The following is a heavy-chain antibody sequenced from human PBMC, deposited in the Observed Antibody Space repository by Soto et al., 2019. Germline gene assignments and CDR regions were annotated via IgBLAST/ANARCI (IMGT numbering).Heavy chain of an antibody. D-gene: IGHD3-9*01. CDR3: ARGASTERYLSPSGGAWFDP. V-gene: IGHV4-34*02. J-gene: IGHJ5*02. CDR2: INHSGIT. CDR1: GGSFSGDY. Sequence: QVQLQQWGEGLLKPSETLSLTCAVYGGSFSGDYWNWIRQSPGKGLEWIGEINHSGITNYNPSLKSRATIFVDTSKKQFTLQLTSVTAADTAVYYCARGASTERYLSPSGGAWFDPWGQGTLVTVSS.